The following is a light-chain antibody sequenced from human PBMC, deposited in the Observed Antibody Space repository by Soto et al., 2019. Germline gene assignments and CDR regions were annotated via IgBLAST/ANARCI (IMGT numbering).Light chain of an antibody. J-gene: IGKJ1*01. CDR2: ASS. CDR3: QQYGSSRT. CDR1: QTSGSNF. V-gene: IGKV3-20*01. Sequence: EVVLTQSPGTLSLSPGERATLSCKTSQTSGSNFLAWYQHKPGQAPRLLIYASSNRATGIPDRFSGSASGPDFTLTINRLEPEDFAVYYCQQYGSSRTFGQGTKV.